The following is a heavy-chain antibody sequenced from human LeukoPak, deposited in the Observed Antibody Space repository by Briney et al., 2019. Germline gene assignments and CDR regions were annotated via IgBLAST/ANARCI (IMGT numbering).Heavy chain of an antibody. D-gene: IGHD6-19*01. CDR2: ISSGSYI. CDR3: ARLMFIAVGNWYFDL. J-gene: IGHJ2*01. CDR1: GFTFSTFG. V-gene: IGHV3-21*01. Sequence: GGSLRLSCAASGFTFSTFGMIWVRQAPGKGLDWVSSISSGSYIYYADAVKARFTISRDNARNSLCLQMNSLRADDTAVYYCARLMFIAVGNWYFDLWGRGTLVTVSS.